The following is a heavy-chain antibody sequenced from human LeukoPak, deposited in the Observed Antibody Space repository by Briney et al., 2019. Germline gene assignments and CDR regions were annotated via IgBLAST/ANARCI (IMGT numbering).Heavy chain of an antibody. J-gene: IGHJ6*04. CDR3: ASHTGDSFRRYYYYGMDV. V-gene: IGHV1-69*13. Sequence: ASVKVSCKASGGTFSSYAISWVRQAPGQGLEWMGGIIPIFGTANYAQKFQGRVTITADESTSTAYMELSSLRSEDTAVYYCASHTGDSFRRYYYYGMDVWGKGTMVTVSS. CDR2: IIPIFGTA. CDR1: GGTFSSYA. D-gene: IGHD7-27*01.